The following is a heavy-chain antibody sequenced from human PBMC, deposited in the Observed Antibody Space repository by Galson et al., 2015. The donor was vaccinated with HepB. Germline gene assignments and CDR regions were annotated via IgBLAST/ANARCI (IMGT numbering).Heavy chain of an antibody. CDR3: ARDFKWNYDH. D-gene: IGHD1-1*01. CDR1: GFSFSTNN. Sequence: SLRLSCAASGFSFSTNNMHWVRQAPVKGLEWLAIISPDGNTAFYADSVKGRFTISRDNSKSTLLLQVDSLGPEDTAVYYCARDFKWNYDHWGQGTLVTVSS. CDR2: ISPDGNTA. J-gene: IGHJ4*02. V-gene: IGHV3-30-3*01.